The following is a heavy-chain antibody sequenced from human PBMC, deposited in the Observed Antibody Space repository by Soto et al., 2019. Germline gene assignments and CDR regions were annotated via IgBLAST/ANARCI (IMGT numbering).Heavy chain of an antibody. CDR1: GFSFSSYG. CDR3: ARDVWRYFDY. V-gene: IGHV3-33*01. D-gene: IGHD2-8*01. J-gene: IGHJ4*02. CDR2: IWHDGDNK. Sequence: QVQLVESGGGVVQPGRSLSLSCAASGFSFSSYGMHWVRQAPGKGLEWVAIIWHDGDNKYYADSVKGRFTISRDNSKNTLSLQMNSLRAEDTAVYYCARDVWRYFDYWGQGTLVTVSS.